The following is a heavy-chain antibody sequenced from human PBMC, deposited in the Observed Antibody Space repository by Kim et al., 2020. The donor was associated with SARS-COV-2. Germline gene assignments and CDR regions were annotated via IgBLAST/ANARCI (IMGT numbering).Heavy chain of an antibody. Sequence: ASVKVSCKTSGYRFSSLNIAWVRQAPVQGPEWMGWISPYNGNTIHAQNFQGRITLTADTSTATAYMELRRLGSDDTAVYYCASGHYDFWSVYYLNWF. CDR3: ASGHYDFWSVYYLNWF. V-gene: IGHV1-18*01. CDR1: GYRFSSLN. D-gene: IGHD3-3*01. J-gene: IGHJ5*01. CDR2: ISPYNGNT.